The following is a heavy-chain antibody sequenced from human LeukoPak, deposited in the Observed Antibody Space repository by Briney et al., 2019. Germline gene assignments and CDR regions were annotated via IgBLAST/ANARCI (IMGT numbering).Heavy chain of an antibody. J-gene: IGHJ4*02. Sequence: PGQSLRLSCTTSGFAFDDFSMRWVRQPAGEGPEGVGFIRRRAYGGAAEYAASVKGRFIISRDDSKGIAYLQMNSLKTGDTAVYYCSRNGLVDFDYWGQGSRVIVSP. V-gene: IGHV3-49*04. CDR2: IRRRAYGGAA. CDR1: GFAFDDFS. CDR3: SRNGLVDFDY.